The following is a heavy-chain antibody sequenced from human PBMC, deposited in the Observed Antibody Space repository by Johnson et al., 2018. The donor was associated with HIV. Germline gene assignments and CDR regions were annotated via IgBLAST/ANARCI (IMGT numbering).Heavy chain of an antibody. J-gene: IGHJ3*02. CDR3: VRDDGISGDAFDM. V-gene: IGHV3-11*04. CDR1: GFTFSEYY. D-gene: IGHD3-10*01. CDR2: ISSSGNTI. Sequence: QVQLVESGGGLVQPGGSLRLSCVTSGFTFSEYYMSWVRQSPGKGLEWVSYISSSGNTIYYADSVKGRFTISRDNAKNSVDLQMNSLRVDDTAVYYCVRDDGISGDAFDMWGQGTMVTVSS.